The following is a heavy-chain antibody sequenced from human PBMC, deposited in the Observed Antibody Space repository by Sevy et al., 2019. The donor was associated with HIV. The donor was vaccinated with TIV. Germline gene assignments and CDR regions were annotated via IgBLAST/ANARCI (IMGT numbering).Heavy chain of an antibody. V-gene: IGHV3-33*01. J-gene: IGHJ4*01. CDR1: GFTFSSFG. D-gene: IGHD4-17*01. CDR3: ARDLEFYDHGDYGPAFMPDF. Sequence: GGSLRLSCAASGFTFSSFGMHWVRQAPGKGLEWLAVIWFDGSNTYDSDSVRGRFTISRDIAKNTRHLQMNSLRAEDTAVYYCARDLEFYDHGDYGPAFMPDFWGHGTLVTVSS. CDR2: IWFDGSNT.